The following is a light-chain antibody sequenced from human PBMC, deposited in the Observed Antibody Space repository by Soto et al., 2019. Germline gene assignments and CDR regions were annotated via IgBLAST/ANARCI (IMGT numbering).Light chain of an antibody. V-gene: IGKV3D-15*01. CDR1: ESVSIS. CDR3: QQYYTTPWT. Sequence: EIVMTQSPATLSVSPGEGATLSCRASESVSISLAWYQHKPGQPPRLLIHGASTRASGIPPRFSGSGSGTEFTLTISSLQSEDSAVYYCQQYYTTPWTFGQGTKVEIK. CDR2: GAS. J-gene: IGKJ1*01.